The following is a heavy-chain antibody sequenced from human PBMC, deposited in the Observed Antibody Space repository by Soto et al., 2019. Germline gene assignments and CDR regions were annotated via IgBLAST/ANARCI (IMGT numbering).Heavy chain of an antibody. Sequence: SETLSLTCPVSGGSISRSSYYCGWIRQPPGKGLEWIGYIYYSGSTYYNPSLKSRVTISVDTSKNQFSLKLSSVTAADTAVYYCARKSITIFGVVIKSDNWFDPWGQGTLVTVSS. V-gene: IGHV4-30-4*08. CDR1: GGSISRSSYY. D-gene: IGHD3-3*01. J-gene: IGHJ5*02. CDR2: IYYSGST. CDR3: ARKSITIFGVVIKSDNWFDP.